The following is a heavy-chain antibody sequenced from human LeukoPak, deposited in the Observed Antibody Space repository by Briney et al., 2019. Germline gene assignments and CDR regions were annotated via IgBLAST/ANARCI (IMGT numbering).Heavy chain of an antibody. CDR2: ISGSGGST. CDR3: AKEPPTSREYSSSSLSDY. Sequence: GGSLRLSCAASGFTFSSYAMSWVRQAPGKGLEWVGAISGSGGSTYYADSVKGRFTISRDNSKNTLYLQMHSLRAEDTAVYYGAKEPPTSREYSSSSLSDYWGQGTLVTVSS. D-gene: IGHD6-6*01. J-gene: IGHJ4*02. CDR1: GFTFSSYA. V-gene: IGHV3-23*01.